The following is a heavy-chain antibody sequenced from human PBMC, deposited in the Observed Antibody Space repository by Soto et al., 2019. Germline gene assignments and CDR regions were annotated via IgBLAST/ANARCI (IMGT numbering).Heavy chain of an antibody. CDR1: GGSISSSGYY. J-gene: IGHJ6*02. D-gene: IGHD2-2*01. Sequence: SETLSLTCTVSGGSISSSGYYWGWIRQPPGKGLEWIGTIYYSGSTYYNPSLKSRVTISVDTSKNQFSLKLSSVTAADTAVYYCARGPYAGYCISTSCLFGYYYGMDVWGQGTTVT. CDR3: ARGPYAGYCISTSCLFGYYYGMDV. V-gene: IGHV4-39*07. CDR2: IYYSGST.